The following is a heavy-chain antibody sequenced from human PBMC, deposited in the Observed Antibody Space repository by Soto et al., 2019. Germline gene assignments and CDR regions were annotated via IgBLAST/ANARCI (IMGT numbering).Heavy chain of an antibody. J-gene: IGHJ5*02. D-gene: IGHD2-2*01. CDR2: IDTRDSYT. CDR3: ARLYCSSSTCDSWFDP. V-gene: IGHV5-10-1*01. Sequence: GESLKISCTGFGYTFTTFWISWVRQMPGRGLEWMWRIDTRDSYTNYSPSFQGHVTISVDKSISTAYLQWGSLKASDTAMYYCARLYCSSSTCDSWFDPWGQGTLVTVSS. CDR1: GYTFTTFW.